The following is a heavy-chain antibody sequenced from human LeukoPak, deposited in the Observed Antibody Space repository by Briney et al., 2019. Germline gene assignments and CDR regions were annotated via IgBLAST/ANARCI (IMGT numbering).Heavy chain of an antibody. CDR2: IYYSGST. CDR1: GGSISSSSYY. Sequence: SETLSLTCTVSGGSISSSSYYWGWIRQPPRKGLEWIGSIYYSGSTYYNPSLKSRVTISVDTSKNQFSLKLSSVTAADTAVYYCAAGIYEAFDIWGQGTMVTVSS. CDR3: AAGIYEAFDI. D-gene: IGHD5/OR15-5a*01. J-gene: IGHJ3*02. V-gene: IGHV4-39*01.